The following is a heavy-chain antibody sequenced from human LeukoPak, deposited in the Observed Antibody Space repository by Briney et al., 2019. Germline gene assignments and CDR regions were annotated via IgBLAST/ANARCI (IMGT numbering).Heavy chain of an antibody. Sequence: GGSLRLSCAASGFTFSDYYMSWIRQAPGKGLDLVSYISSSSSYTNYADSVKGRFTISRDNAKNSLYLQMNSPRAEDTAVYYCARAALYGSGVIWGQGTLVTVSS. CDR1: GFTFSDYY. V-gene: IGHV3-11*06. D-gene: IGHD3-10*01. CDR3: ARAALYGSGVI. CDR2: ISSSSSYT. J-gene: IGHJ4*02.